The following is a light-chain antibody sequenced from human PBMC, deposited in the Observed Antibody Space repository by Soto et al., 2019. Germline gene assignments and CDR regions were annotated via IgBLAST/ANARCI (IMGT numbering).Light chain of an antibody. Sequence: DIQMTQSPSTLSASVGDRVTITCRASQSISSWLAWYQQKPGKAPKLLIYDASSLESGVPLRFSGSGSGTEFTLTISSLQPDDFATYYCQRYNSYSRIFPFGPGNKVDIK. V-gene: IGKV1-5*01. CDR1: QSISSW. CDR3: QRYNSYSRIFP. CDR2: DAS. J-gene: IGKJ3*01.